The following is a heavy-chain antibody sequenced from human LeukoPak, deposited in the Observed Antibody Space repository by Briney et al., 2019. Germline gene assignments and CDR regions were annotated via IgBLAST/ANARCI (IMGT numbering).Heavy chain of an antibody. J-gene: IGHJ4*02. V-gene: IGHV3-21*01. CDR1: GFTFSSYS. Sequence: GGSLRLSCAASGFTFSSYSMNWLRQAPGKGLEWVSSISSSSSYIYYADSVKGRFTISRDNAKNSLYLQMNSLRAEDTAVYYCARAVGATEFDYWGQGTLVTVSS. CDR2: ISSSSSYI. CDR3: ARAVGATEFDY. D-gene: IGHD1-26*01.